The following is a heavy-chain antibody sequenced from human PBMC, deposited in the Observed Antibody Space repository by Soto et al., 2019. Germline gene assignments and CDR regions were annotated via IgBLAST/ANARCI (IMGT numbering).Heavy chain of an antibody. CDR1: GFTFNSAW. Sequence: EVPLVESGGALVKPGASLTLSCAASGFTFNSAWMTWVRQAPGKGLXXXGRIKSWTDGGRVDTAAPVKGRFTISRDDSKNTFYLQMNSLKSEDTAVYYCTTWRREKSCTSVSCYGDGAYWGQGTLVTVSS. CDR3: TTWRREKSCTSVSCYGDGAY. D-gene: IGHD2-2*01. J-gene: IGHJ4*02. CDR2: IKSWTDGGRV. V-gene: IGHV3-15*02.